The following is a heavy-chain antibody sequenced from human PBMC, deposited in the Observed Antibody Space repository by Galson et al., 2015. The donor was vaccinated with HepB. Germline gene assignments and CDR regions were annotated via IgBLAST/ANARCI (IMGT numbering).Heavy chain of an antibody. D-gene: IGHD2-2*01. CDR2: IWYDGSNK. J-gene: IGHJ4*02. CDR3: ARLRPRYCSSTSCYADY. Sequence: SLRLSCAASGFTFSSYGMHWVCQAPGKGLEWVAVIWYDGSNKYYADSVKGRFTISRDNSKNTLYLQMNSLRAEDTAVYYCARLRPRYCSSTSCYADYWGQGTLVTVSS. CDR1: GFTFSSYG. V-gene: IGHV3-33*01.